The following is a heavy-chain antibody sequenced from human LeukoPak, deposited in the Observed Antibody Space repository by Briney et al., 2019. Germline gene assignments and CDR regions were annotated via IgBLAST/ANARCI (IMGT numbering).Heavy chain of an antibody. D-gene: IGHD5-12*01. Sequence: GGSLRLSCAASGFTFSDYYMSWIRQAPGKGLEWVSVIYSGGSTYYADSVKGRLTISRDNSKNMLYFQMNSLRAEDTAVYYCARTSGYDSYYYMDVWGKGTTVTISS. CDR1: GFTFSDYY. J-gene: IGHJ6*03. CDR2: IYSGGST. CDR3: ARTSGYDSYYYMDV. V-gene: IGHV3-53*01.